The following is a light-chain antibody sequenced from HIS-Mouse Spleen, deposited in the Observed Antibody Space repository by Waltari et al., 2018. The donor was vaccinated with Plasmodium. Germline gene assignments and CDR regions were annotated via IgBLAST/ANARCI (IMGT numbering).Light chain of an antibody. Sequence: AIKLTPSPSSLSASLGDRVTITCRASQGISSALAWYQQKPGKAPKLLIYDASSLESGVPSRFSGSGSGTDFTLTISSLQPEDFATYYCQQFNSYPPPFGQGTRLEIK. CDR3: QQFNSYPPP. CDR1: QGISSA. CDR2: DAS. J-gene: IGKJ5*01. V-gene: IGKV1-13*02.